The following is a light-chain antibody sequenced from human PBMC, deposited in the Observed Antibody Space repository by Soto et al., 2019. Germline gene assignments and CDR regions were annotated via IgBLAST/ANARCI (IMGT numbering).Light chain of an antibody. CDR2: GTS. J-gene: IGKJ5*01. CDR1: QSVSNNY. CDR3: QQYGSSPPIT. V-gene: IGKV3-20*01. Sequence: EIGMTNSPATVSVSPGERATLSCWASQSVSNNYLAWYQQKPAQAPRLLIYGTSRRATGIPDRFSGSGSGTDFTLTISRLEPEDFAVYYCQQYGSSPPITFGQGTRLEI.